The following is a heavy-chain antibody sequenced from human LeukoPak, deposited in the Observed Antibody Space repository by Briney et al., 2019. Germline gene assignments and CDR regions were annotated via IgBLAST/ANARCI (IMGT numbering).Heavy chain of an antibody. CDR2: ISSSSSYI. D-gene: IGHD3-22*01. CDR1: GFTFSGSA. J-gene: IGHJ4*02. V-gene: IGHV3-21*01. Sequence: GGSLRLSCAASGFTFSGSAMHWVRQAPGKGLEWVSFISSSSSYIYYADSVKGRFTISRDNAKNSLYLQMNSLRAEDTAVYYCARDLRSSGYYAFDYWGLGTLVTVSS. CDR3: ARDLRSSGYYAFDY.